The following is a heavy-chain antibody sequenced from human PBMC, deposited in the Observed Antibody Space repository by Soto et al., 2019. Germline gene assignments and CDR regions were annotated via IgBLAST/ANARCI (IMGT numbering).Heavy chain of an antibody. CDR1: RFTFSSYG. Sequence: PGGSLRLSFAASRFTFSSYGMHWVRQAPGKGLEWVAVISYDGSNKYYAYSVKGRFTISRDNSKNTLYLQMNSLRAEDTAVYYCAKSTSGYADRDYYYGMDVWGQGIRVT. V-gene: IGHV3-30*18. J-gene: IGHJ6*01. CDR2: ISYDGSNK. CDR3: AKSTSGYADRDYYYGMDV. D-gene: IGHD5-12*01.